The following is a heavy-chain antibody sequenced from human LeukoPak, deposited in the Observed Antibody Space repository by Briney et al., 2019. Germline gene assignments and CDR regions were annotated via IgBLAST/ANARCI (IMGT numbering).Heavy chain of an antibody. J-gene: IGHJ4*02. CDR2: INPNSGGT. Sequence: RASVKVSCKASGYTFTGYYMHWVRQAPGQGLEWMGWINPNSGGTNYAQKFQGRVTMTRDTSISTAYMELSRLRSDDTAVYYCARGRYSGSYWGVYYWGQGTLVTVSS. D-gene: IGHD1-26*01. V-gene: IGHV1-2*02. CDR3: ARGRYSGSYWGVYY. CDR1: GYTFTGYY.